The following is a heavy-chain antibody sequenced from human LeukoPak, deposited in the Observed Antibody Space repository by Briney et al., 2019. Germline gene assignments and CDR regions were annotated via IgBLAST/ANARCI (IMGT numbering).Heavy chain of an antibody. V-gene: IGHV3-23*01. CDR1: GFTLSSYA. J-gene: IGHJ4*02. D-gene: IGHD6-13*01. Sequence: GGSLRLSCEASGFTLSSYAMNWVRQAPGKGLEWVSFLSGGGGASFYADSVKGRFTISRDNSKNTLYLQMNSLRAEDTAVYYCAREGVVVAAAGEYYFDYWGQGTLVTVSS. CDR2: LSGGGGAS. CDR3: AREGVVVAAAGEYYFDY.